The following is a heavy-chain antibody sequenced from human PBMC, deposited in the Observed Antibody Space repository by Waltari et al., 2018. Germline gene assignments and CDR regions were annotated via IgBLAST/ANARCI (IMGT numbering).Heavy chain of an antibody. D-gene: IGHD2-8*01. CDR1: GYPFSDYY. Sequence: QVQLVQSGAEVKEPGASVKVSCNISGYPFSDYYMPWGRQAPGQGLEWMGWINPKNGDSDTRYVQKFQGRVTMTTDTSINTVYMELRMLRSDDTATYYCVRDCTRGDYWGQGTLVAVSS. CDR2: INPKNGDSDT. J-gene: IGHJ4*02. CDR3: VRDCTRGDY. V-gene: IGHV1-2*02.